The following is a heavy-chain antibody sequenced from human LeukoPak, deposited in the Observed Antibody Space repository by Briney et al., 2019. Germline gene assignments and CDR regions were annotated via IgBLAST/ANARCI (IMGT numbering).Heavy chain of an antibody. Sequence: SETLSLTCLASGDSISSGSYYWSWIRQPAGRGLEWIGRIYTSGSTNYNPSLKSRVTISVDTSKNQFSLKLSSVTAADTAVYYCARVYGDYFDYWGQGTLVTVSS. D-gene: IGHD4-17*01. CDR3: ARVYGDYFDY. CDR2: IYTSGST. CDR1: GDSISSGSYY. J-gene: IGHJ4*02. V-gene: IGHV4-61*02.